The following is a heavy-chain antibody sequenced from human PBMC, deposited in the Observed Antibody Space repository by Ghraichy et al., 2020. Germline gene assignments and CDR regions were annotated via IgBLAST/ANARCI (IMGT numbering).Heavy chain of an antibody. V-gene: IGHV3-30*02. J-gene: IGHJ6*02. CDR2: IRYDGSNK. CDR1: GFTFSSYG. CDR3: AKDQTDYDSIPDHDNYYYYGMDV. D-gene: IGHD3-3*01. Sequence: GGSLRLSCAASGFTFSSYGMHWVRQAPGKGLEWAAFIRYDGSNKYYADSVKGRFTISRDNSKNTLYLQMNSLRAEDTAVYYCAKDQTDYDSIPDHDNYYYYGMDVWGHGTTVTVSS.